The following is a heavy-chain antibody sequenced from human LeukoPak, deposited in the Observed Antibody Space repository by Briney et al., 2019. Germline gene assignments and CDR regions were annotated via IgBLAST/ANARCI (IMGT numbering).Heavy chain of an antibody. V-gene: IGHV1-69*13. Sequence: ASVKVSCKASGGTFSSYAISWVRQAPGQGLEWMGGIIPIFGTANYAQKFQGRATITADESTSTAYMELSSLRSEDTAVYYCAVRWLQWYYFDYWGQGTLVTVSS. CDR2: IIPIFGTA. J-gene: IGHJ4*02. CDR3: AVRWLQWYYFDY. CDR1: GGTFSSYA. D-gene: IGHD5-24*01.